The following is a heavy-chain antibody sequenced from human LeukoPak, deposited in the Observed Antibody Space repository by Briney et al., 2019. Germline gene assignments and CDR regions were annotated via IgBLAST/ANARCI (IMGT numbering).Heavy chain of an antibody. D-gene: IGHD3-9*01. CDR3: ARAELRYFDWPPGDY. Sequence: AASVKVSCKASGYTFTSYYIHWVRQAPGQGLEWMGIINPSGGSTSYAQKFQGRVTMTRNTSISTAYMELSSLRSEDTAVYYCARAELRYFDWPPGDYWGQGTLVTVSS. CDR2: INPSGGST. V-gene: IGHV1-46*01. CDR1: GYTFTSYY. J-gene: IGHJ4*02.